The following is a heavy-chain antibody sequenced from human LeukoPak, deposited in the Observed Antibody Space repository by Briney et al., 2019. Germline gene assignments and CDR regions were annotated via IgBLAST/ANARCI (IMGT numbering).Heavy chain of an antibody. CDR3: ARDSNSAYHTN. J-gene: IGHJ4*02. CDR1: GFTFSSYS. D-gene: IGHD3-22*01. V-gene: IGHV3-69-1*01. CDR2: MTSSNTI. Sequence: GGSLRLSCAASGFTFSSYSMNWVRQAPRQGLEWVATMTSSNTIYYADSVKGRFTISRDNAENSVYLQVNSLRADDTAVYYCARDSNSAYHTNWGQGTLVTVSS.